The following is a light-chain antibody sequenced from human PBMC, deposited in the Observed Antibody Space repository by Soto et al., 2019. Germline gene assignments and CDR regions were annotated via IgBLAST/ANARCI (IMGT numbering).Light chain of an antibody. CDR2: AAS. CDR1: QGISNY. Sequence: IQLTQSPSSLSASVGDRVTITCRAIQGISNYLAWYRQKPGKVPKLLIYAASTLQSGVPSRFSGSGSGTDFTLTISSLQPEDVATYYCQQYNSYTWTFGQGTQVDNK. CDR3: QQYNSYTWT. J-gene: IGKJ1*01. V-gene: IGKV1-27*01.